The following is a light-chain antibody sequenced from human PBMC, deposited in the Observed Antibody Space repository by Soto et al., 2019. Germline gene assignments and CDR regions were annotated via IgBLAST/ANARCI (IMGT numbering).Light chain of an antibody. CDR3: QQSYSTPPT. CDR2: AAS. J-gene: IGKJ1*01. CDR1: QSISSY. Sequence: DTQMTQSPSSLSASVGDRVTITCRASQSISSYLNWYQQKPGKAPKLLIYAASSLQSGVPSRFSGSGSGTDFTLTISSLQPEDFATYYCQQSYSTPPTFGQGTKV. V-gene: IGKV1-39*01.